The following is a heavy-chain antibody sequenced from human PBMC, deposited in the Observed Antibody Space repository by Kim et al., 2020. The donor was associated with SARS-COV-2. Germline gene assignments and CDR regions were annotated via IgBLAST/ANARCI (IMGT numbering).Heavy chain of an antibody. CDR1: GYTLINYY. CDR3: AREPRETYYFDY. J-gene: IGHJ4*02. V-gene: IGHV1-46*01. CDR2: VNPRAGSP. Sequence: ASVKVSCKASGYTLINYYMHWVRQAPGQGLEWVGIVNPRAGSPTYAQNFQGRVTMTRDTSTNTVYMELSSLRSEDTAVYYCAREPRETYYFDYWGQGTLVTVSS.